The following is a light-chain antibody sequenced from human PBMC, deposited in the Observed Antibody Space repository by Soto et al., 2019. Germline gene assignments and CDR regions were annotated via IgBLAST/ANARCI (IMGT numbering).Light chain of an antibody. CDR1: SSNIVAGYD. Sequence: QSVLTQPPSVSGAPGQRVTISCTGSSSNIVAGYDVHWYQQLPGTAPKLLIYGNSNRPSGVPDRFSGYKSGTSASLAITGLQAEDWADYYCKSYDSSLSGSRVFGGGTKLTVL. CDR3: KSYDSSLSGSRV. CDR2: GNS. J-gene: IGLJ2*01. V-gene: IGLV1-40*01.